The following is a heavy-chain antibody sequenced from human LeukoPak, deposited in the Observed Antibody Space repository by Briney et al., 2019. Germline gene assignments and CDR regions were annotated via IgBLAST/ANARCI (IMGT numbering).Heavy chain of an antibody. CDR1: GGTFSSYA. V-gene: IGHV1-69*05. D-gene: IGHD1-26*01. J-gene: IGHJ4*02. Sequence: ASVKLSCKASGGTFSSYAISWVRQSPGQRLGLMGGIIPIFGTANYAQKFQGRVTITTDESTSTASMELSSLRSEDTAVYYCASSIVGAHRLVYWGQGTLVTVSS. CDR2: IIPIFGTA. CDR3: ASSIVGAHRLVY.